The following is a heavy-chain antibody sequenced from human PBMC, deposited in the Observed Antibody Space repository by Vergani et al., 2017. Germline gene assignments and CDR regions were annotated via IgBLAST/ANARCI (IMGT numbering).Heavy chain of an antibody. D-gene: IGHD3-10*01. CDR3: AKCPDYGSGSYLLDYFDY. Sequence: EVQLVESGGGLVQPGGSLRLSCAASGFTFSSYWMSWVRQAPGKGLEWVANIKQDGSEKYYVDSVKGRFTISRDNSKNTLYLQMNSLRAEDTAVYYCAKCPDYGSGSYLLDYFDYWGQGTLVTVSS. CDR1: GFTFSSYW. J-gene: IGHJ4*02. CDR2: IKQDGSEK. V-gene: IGHV3-7*03.